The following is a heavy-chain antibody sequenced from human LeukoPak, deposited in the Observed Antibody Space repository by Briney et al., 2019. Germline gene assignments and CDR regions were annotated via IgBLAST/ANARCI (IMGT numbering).Heavy chain of an antibody. CDR3: ANIPNLFGPDY. CDR2: IPRDGSYE. Sequence: GGSLRLSCAASGFSFSSYGMHWVRLAPGRGLEWVAFIPRDGSYEKYADSVRGRFAISRDNSKSTLYLHMNSVRAEDTAVYYCANIPNLFGPDYWGQGSLVTVSS. D-gene: IGHD3-16*01. V-gene: IGHV3-30*02. CDR1: GFSFSSYG. J-gene: IGHJ4*02.